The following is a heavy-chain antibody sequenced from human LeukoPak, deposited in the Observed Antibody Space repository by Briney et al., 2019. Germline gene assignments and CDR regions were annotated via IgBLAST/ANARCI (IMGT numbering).Heavy chain of an antibody. J-gene: IGHJ6*03. CDR2: IWYDGSNK. CDR1: GFTFSSYA. CDR3: AKDGLTSKDSYYYMDV. Sequence: GGSLRLSCAASGFTFSSYAMHWVRQAPGKGLEWVAVIWYDGSNKYYADSVKGRFTISRDNSKNTLYLQMNSLRAEDTAVYYCAKDGLTSKDSYYYMDVWGKGTTVTVSS. V-gene: IGHV3-30*07. D-gene: IGHD6-6*01.